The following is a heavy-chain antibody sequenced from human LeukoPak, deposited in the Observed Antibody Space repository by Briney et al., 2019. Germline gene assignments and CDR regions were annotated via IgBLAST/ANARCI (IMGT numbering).Heavy chain of an antibody. Sequence: VSVNVSCKASGYTFTDYYMHWVRQAPGQGLEWMGWLNPNSGDTNYAQKFQGRVSMTRDTSISTAYMDLSDLRSDDTAVYYCARGRNIEMTTMSGGSDYWGQGTLATVSS. CDR1: GYTFTDYY. CDR2: LNPNSGDT. D-gene: IGHD5-24*01. V-gene: IGHV1-2*02. J-gene: IGHJ4*02. CDR3: ARGRNIEMTTMSGGSDY.